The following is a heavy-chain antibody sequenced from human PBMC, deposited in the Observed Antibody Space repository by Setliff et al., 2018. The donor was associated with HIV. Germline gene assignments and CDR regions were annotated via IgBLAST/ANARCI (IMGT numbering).Heavy chain of an antibody. CDR1: GGSISNSRYY. CDR2: IYYSGST. CDR3: ASRVYYYDSSGYLREEGFDP. J-gene: IGHJ5*02. D-gene: IGHD3-22*01. V-gene: IGHV4-39*01. Sequence: SETLSLTCTVSGGSISNSRYYWSWIRQPPGKGLEWMGSIYYSGSTYYNPSLKSRVTISVDTSKNQFSLKLSSVTAADAAVYYCASRVYYYDSSGYLREEGFDPWGQGTLVTAPQ.